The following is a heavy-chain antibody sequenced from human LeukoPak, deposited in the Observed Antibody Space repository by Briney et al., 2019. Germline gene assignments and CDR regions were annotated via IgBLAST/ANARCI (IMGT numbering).Heavy chain of an antibody. CDR3: AREHYGPDY. CDR2: INGDGIST. Sequence: GGSLRLSCAASGFTFSTYFMHWVRQAPGKGLVWVSRINGDGISTTYADSVMGRFTISRDNAKNTLYLQMNSLRAEDTAMYYCAREHYGPDYWGQGTLVTVSS. J-gene: IGHJ4*02. D-gene: IGHD4-17*01. V-gene: IGHV3-74*01. CDR1: GFTFSTYF.